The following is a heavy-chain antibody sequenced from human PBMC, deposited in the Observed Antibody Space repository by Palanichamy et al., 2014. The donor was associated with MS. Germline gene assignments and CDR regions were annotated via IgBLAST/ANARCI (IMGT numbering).Heavy chain of an antibody. Sequence: QVQLVQSGAEVKKPGASVKVSCKASGYTLTAYYIHWVRQAPGQGLEWMGHINPNSGGTNYAQNFQGRVAMTRDTSINTAYMELSRLRSDDTAVYYCTRDRRVDSSSGTYWYFDLWGRGTLVTVSS. D-gene: IGHD6-13*01. CDR3: TRDRRVDSSSGTYWYFDL. CDR1: GYTLTAYY. J-gene: IGHJ2*01. V-gene: IGHV1-2*06. CDR2: INPNSGGT.